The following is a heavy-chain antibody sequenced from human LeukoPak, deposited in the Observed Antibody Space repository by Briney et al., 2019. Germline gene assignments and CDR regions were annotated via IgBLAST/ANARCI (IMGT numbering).Heavy chain of an antibody. CDR3: ANDSYVSGRPLYTFGG. D-gene: IGHD3-10*01. Sequence: GGSLSLSCAASGFTLAIHAMTWVRQAPGKGLEWVSGISGDGDSTPYADSVKGQFTISRDNSQNTLFLQMNRLRVEDTAIYVCANDSYVSGRPLYTFGGWGQGAMVSVSS. CDR1: GFTLAIHA. CDR2: ISGDGDST. J-gene: IGHJ3*01. V-gene: IGHV3-23*01.